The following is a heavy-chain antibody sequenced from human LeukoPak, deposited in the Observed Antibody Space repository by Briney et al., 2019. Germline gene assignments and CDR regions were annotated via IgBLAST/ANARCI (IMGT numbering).Heavy chain of an antibody. V-gene: IGHV3-48*03. Sequence: GGSLRLSCAASGFTFSSYEMNWGRQAPGKGLGWGSYISSSGSTIYYADSVKGRFTISRDNAKNSLYLQMNTLRAEDTAVYYCARDLGDDAFDIWGQGTMVTVSS. CDR3: ARDLGDDAFDI. J-gene: IGHJ3*02. CDR2: ISSSGSTI. CDR1: GFTFSSYE. D-gene: IGHD3-16*01.